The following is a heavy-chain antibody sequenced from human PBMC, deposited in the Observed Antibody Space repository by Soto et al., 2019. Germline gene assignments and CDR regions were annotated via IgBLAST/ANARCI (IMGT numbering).Heavy chain of an antibody. CDR2: INSDGSST. V-gene: IGHV3-74*01. CDR1: GFTFSSYW. Sequence: GGSLRLSCAASGFTFSSYWMHWVRQAPGKVLVWVSRINSDGSSTSYADSVKGRFTISRDNAKNTLYLQMNSLRAEDTAVYYCAIRASYYDSSGYFDYWGQGTLVTVSS. CDR3: AIRASYYDSSGYFDY. D-gene: IGHD3-22*01. J-gene: IGHJ4*02.